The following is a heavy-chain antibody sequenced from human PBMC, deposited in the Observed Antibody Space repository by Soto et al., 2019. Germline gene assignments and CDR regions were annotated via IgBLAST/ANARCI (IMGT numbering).Heavy chain of an antibody. V-gene: IGHV3-21*01. CDR3: ARAHEVAWFDS. CDR2: ITNRGTHT. Sequence: EVQLVESGGGLVKPGESLRLSCAASGFSFSSYTMNWVRQAPGKGLQWVSAITNRGTHTYSADSVKGRFTISRDNDKNSLYLQMNNLRAEDTAIYFCARAHEVAWFDSWGLGTLGTVTS. J-gene: IGHJ5*01. CDR1: GFSFSSYT. D-gene: IGHD2-15*01.